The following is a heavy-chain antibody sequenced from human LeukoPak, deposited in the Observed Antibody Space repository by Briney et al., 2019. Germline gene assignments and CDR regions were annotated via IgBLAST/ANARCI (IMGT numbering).Heavy chain of an antibody. D-gene: IGHD6-19*01. Sequence: SETLSLTCAVSGVAISRGGYAWNWIRQPPGKGLEWIAYIYHSGTTYYNPSLKSRATISVDTSKNQFSLKLSSVTAADTAVYYCVRGRYSSGWFEDKNWFDPWGQGIPVTVSS. CDR3: VRGRYSSGWFEDKNWFDP. CDR1: GVAISRGGYA. J-gene: IGHJ5*02. V-gene: IGHV4-30-4*07. CDR2: IYHSGTT.